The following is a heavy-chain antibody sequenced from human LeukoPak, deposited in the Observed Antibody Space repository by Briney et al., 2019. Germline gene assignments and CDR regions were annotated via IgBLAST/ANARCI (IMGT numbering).Heavy chain of an antibody. V-gene: IGHV4-39*07. CDR2: IYYSGST. D-gene: IGHD2-15*01. J-gene: IGHJ1*01. CDR3: ARGSGGWQEYFQH. Sequence: NTSETLSLTCTVSGDSISGYYWGWIRQPPGKGLEWIGSIYYSGSTNYNPSLKSRVTISVDASKNQFSLKLSSVTAADTAVYYCARGSGGWQEYFQHWGQGTLVTVSS. CDR1: GDSISGYY.